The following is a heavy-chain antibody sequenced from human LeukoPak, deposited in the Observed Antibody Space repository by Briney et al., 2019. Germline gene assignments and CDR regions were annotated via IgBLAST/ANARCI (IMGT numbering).Heavy chain of an antibody. CDR1: GAFIDSNNW. CDR2: IFHSGST. Sequence: SETLSLTCAVSGAFIDSNNWWSWVRPTPGKGLEWIAEIFHSGSTNYNPSLKSRVTISLDESKNQFYLKLNSVTAADTAVYYCARAPKYYFDSSASWYFDIWGLGTLVAVSS. V-gene: IGHV4-4*02. D-gene: IGHD3-22*01. J-gene: IGHJ2*01. CDR3: ARAPKYYFDSSASWYFDI.